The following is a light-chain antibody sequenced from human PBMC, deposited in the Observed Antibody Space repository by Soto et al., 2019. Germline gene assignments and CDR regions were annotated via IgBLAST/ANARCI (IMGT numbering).Light chain of an antibody. J-gene: IGKJ5*01. Sequence: EIVMTQSPATLSVSPGERATLSCRASQSVSSNLAWYQEKPGQAPRLLIYGASSRATGIPDRFSGSGSGTDFTLTTSRLEPEDFAVYYCQQYGSSPTFGQGTRWRL. V-gene: IGKV3-20*01. CDR2: GAS. CDR3: QQYGSSPT. CDR1: QSVSSN.